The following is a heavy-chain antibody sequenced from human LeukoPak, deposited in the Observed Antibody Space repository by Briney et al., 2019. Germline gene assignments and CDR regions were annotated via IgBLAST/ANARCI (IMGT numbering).Heavy chain of an antibody. V-gene: IGHV4-38-2*01. Sequence: SETLSLTCAVSGYSISSGYYWGWIRQPPGKGLEWIGSIYHSGSTYYNPSLKSRVTISVDTSKNQFSLKLSSVTAADTAMYYCARHGVHCTRTSCPGFDYWGQGTLVTVSS. CDR1: GYSISSGYY. CDR3: ARHGVHCTRTSCPGFDY. CDR2: IYHSGST. D-gene: IGHD2-2*01. J-gene: IGHJ4*02.